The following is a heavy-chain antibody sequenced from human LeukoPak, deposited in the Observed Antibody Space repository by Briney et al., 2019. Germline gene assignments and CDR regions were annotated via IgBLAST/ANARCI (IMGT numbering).Heavy chain of an antibody. J-gene: IGHJ4*02. Sequence: GGPLRLSCAASGFTFSSYEMNWVRQAPGKGLEWVSYISSSGSTIYYADSVKGRFTISRDNAKNSLYLQMNSLRAEDTAVYYCAREAYYDILTGPYWGQGTLVTVSS. D-gene: IGHD3-9*01. CDR3: AREAYYDILTGPY. CDR2: ISSSGSTI. CDR1: GFTFSSYE. V-gene: IGHV3-48*03.